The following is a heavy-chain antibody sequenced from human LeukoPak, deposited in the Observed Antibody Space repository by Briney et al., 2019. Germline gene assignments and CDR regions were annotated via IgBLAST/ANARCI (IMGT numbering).Heavy chain of an antibody. V-gene: IGHV1-2*02. CDR2: INPNSGGT. CDR1: GYTFTGYY. J-gene: IGHJ5*02. Sequence: ASVKVSCKASGYTFTGYYMHWVRQAPGQGLEWMGWINPNSGGTNYAQKFQGRVTMTRDTSISTAYMELSRLRSDDTAVYYCARNMVRGVKGFDPWGQGTLVTVSS. CDR3: ARNMVRGVKGFDP. D-gene: IGHD3-10*01.